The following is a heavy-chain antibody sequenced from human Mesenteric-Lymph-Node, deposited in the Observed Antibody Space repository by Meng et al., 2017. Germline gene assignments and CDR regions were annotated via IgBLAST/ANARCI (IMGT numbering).Heavy chain of an antibody. Sequence: SETLSLTCAISGDSVSSNSAAWNWIRQSPSRGLEWLGRTYYRSKWYSDYAVSVKSRITINPDTSKNQFSLQLNSVTPEDTAVYFCARGFTVAGRFDPWGHGNLVTVSS. D-gene: IGHD6-19*01. V-gene: IGHV6-1*01. CDR1: GDSVSSNSAA. CDR3: ARGFTVAGRFDP. J-gene: IGHJ5*02. CDR2: TYYRSKWYS.